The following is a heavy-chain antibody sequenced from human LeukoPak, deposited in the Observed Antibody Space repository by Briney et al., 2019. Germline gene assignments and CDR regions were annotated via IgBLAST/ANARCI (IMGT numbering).Heavy chain of an antibody. V-gene: IGHV3-21*01. CDR1: GFTFSSYS. Sequence: PGGSLRLPCAASGFTFSSYSTNWVRQAPGKGLEWVSSISSSSSYIYYADSVKGRFTISRDNAKNSLYLQMNSLRAEDTAVYYCARDTAMALDYWGQGTLVTVSS. CDR3: ARDTAMALDY. D-gene: IGHD5-18*01. J-gene: IGHJ4*02. CDR2: ISSSSSYI.